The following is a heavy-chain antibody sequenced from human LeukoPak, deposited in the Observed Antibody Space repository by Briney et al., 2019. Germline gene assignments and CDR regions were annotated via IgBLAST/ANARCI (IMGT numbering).Heavy chain of an antibody. CDR3: ARGGEYCTGVSCYWFDP. J-gene: IGHJ5*02. D-gene: IGHD2-15*01. CDR1: GYTFTSYG. Sequence: ASVKVSCKTSGYTFTSYGISWVRQAPGQGLEWMGWISAYNGNTHYAQKVQGRVTMTTDTSTSTAYMELRSLRSDDTAVYYCARGGEYCTGVSCYWFDPWGQGTLVTVSS. CDR2: ISAYNGNT. V-gene: IGHV1-18*04.